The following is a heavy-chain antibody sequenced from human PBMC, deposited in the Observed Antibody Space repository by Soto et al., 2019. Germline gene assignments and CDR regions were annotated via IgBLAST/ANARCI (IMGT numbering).Heavy chain of an antibody. CDR3: AGVGFHIVVYYYMDV. CDR2: ISYDGSNK. Sequence: PGGSLRLSCAASGFTFSSYAMSWVRQAPGKGLEWVAVISYDGSNKYYADSVKGRFTISRDNAKNSLYLQMNSLRAEDTAVYYCAGVGFHIVVYYYMDVWGKGTTVTVS. J-gene: IGHJ6*03. V-gene: IGHV3-30*04. CDR1: GFTFSSYA. D-gene: IGHD2-15*01.